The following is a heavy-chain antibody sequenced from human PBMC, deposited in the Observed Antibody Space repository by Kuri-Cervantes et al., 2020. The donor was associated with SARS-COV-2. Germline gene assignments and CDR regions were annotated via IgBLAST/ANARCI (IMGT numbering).Heavy chain of an antibody. Sequence: SETLSLTCTVSGASISSSTYYWGWIRQSPGKGLEWLGSIYESGDTYYSLSLKSRLSLSVDTSKNQFSLKLSSVTAADTAVYYCARTLPRYCSSTSCGRNWFDPWGQGTLVTVAS. CDR2: IYESGDT. CDR3: ARTLPRYCSSTSCGRNWFDP. J-gene: IGHJ5*02. V-gene: IGHV4-39*01. D-gene: IGHD2-2*01. CDR1: GASISSSTYY.